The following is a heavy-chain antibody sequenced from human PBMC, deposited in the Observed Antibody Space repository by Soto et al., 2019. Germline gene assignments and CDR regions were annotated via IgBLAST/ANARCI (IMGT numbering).Heavy chain of an antibody. CDR3: ARQHCRDSRAWYN. Sequence: ESLKISCKGSGYSFSNYWMGWVRQMPGKGLEWVGAVYAGDFDTIYSPSFQGRFTMTGDKSSSTSYLQRNSLKASDTAIYYCARQHCRDSRAWYNWGQGTMVTVSS. V-gene: IGHV5-51*01. J-gene: IGHJ4*02. D-gene: IGHD6-19*01. CDR2: VYAGDFDT. CDR1: GYSFSNYW.